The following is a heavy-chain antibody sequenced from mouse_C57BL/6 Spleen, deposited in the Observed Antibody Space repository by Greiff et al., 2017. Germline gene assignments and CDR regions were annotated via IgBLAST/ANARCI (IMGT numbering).Heavy chain of an antibody. CDR3: ARRIYYGNYYAMDY. J-gene: IGHJ4*01. V-gene: IGHV5-17*01. Sequence: EVQRVESGGGLVKPGGSLKLSCAASGFTFSDYGMHWVRQAPEKGLEWVAYISSGSSTIYYADTVKGRFTISRDNAKNTLFLQMTSLRSEDTAMYYCARRIYYGNYYAMDYWGQGTSVTVSS. CDR2: ISSGSSTI. CDR1: GFTFSDYG. D-gene: IGHD2-1*01.